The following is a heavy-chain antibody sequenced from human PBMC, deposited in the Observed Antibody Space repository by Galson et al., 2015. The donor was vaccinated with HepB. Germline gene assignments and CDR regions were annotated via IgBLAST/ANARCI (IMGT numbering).Heavy chain of an antibody. D-gene: IGHD3-22*01. Sequence: SLRLSCAASGFTFSSYGMHWVRQAPGKGLEWVAVIWYDGSNKYYADSVKGRFTISRDNSKNTLYLQMNSLRAEDTAVYYCARGGDNYDSSAPPLFDIWGQGTMVTVSS. CDR1: GFTFSSYG. CDR2: IWYDGSNK. CDR3: ARGGDNYDSSAPPLFDI. V-gene: IGHV3-33*08. J-gene: IGHJ3*02.